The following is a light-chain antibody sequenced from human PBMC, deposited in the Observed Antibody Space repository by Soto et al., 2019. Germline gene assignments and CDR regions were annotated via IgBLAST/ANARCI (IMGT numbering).Light chain of an antibody. Sequence: DIQMTQSPSTLSASVGDRVTITCRASQSIRSWLAWYQQKPGKAPNLLIYKASSLESGVPSRFSGSGSGTEFTLTISSLQPDDFATYYCQQYQSFWTFGQGTKVEIK. CDR3: QQYQSFWT. CDR2: KAS. CDR1: QSIRSW. J-gene: IGKJ1*01. V-gene: IGKV1-5*03.